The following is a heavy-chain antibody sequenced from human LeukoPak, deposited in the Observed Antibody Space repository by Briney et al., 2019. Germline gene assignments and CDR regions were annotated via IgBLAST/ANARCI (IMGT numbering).Heavy chain of an antibody. V-gene: IGHV4-4*07. D-gene: IGHD3-10*01. Sequence: SETLSLTCTISGGSISSYYWSWIRQPAGKGLEWIGRIYTSGSGSTKYNPSLKSRVIMSVDTSKNQFSLKLSSVTAADTAVYYCARDYYGSGSYFFPSYYMDVWGKGTTVTISS. CDR3: ARDYYGSGSYFFPSYYMDV. CDR1: GGSISSYY. CDR2: IYTSGSGST. J-gene: IGHJ6*03.